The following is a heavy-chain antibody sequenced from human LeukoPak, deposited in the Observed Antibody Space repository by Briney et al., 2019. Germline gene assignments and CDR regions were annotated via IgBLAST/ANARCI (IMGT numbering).Heavy chain of an antibody. J-gene: IGHJ4*02. D-gene: IGHD1-26*01. CDR3: ARHGGATEFDY. Sequence: PGGSLRLSCAASGFTVSSNYMSWIRQPPGKGLEWIGEINHSGSTNYNPSLKSRVTISVDTSKNQFSLKLSSVTAADTAVYYCARHGGATEFDYWGQGTLVTVSS. CDR1: GFTVSSNY. V-gene: IGHV4-34*01. CDR2: INHSGST.